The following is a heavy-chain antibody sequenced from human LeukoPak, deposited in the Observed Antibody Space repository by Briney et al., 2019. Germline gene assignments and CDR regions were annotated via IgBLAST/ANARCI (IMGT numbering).Heavy chain of an antibody. Sequence: GGSLRLSCAASGFTFSSYAMSWVRQAPGKGLEWVSAISGSGGSTYYADSVKGRFTIPRDNSKNTLYLQMNSLRAEDTAVYYCAKEGDSVVVAAADYWGQGTLVTVSS. CDR1: GFTFSSYA. V-gene: IGHV3-23*01. D-gene: IGHD2-15*01. CDR2: ISGSGGST. J-gene: IGHJ4*02. CDR3: AKEGDSVVVAAADY.